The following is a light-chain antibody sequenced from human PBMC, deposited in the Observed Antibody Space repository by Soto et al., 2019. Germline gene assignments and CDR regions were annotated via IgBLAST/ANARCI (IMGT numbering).Light chain of an antibody. CDR2: GAS. Sequence: EIVMTQSPATLSVSPGERATLSCRASQSVSSNLAWYQQKPGQAPRLLIYGASTRATGIPARFSGGGSGTEFTLTISSLQSEDFAVYYCQQYNNWPPGTFGQGTKV. CDR1: QSVSSN. J-gene: IGKJ1*01. CDR3: QQYNNWPPGT. V-gene: IGKV3-15*01.